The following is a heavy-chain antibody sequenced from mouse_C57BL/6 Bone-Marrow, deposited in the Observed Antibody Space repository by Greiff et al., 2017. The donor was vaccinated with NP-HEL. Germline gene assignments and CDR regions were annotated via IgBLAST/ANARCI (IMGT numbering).Heavy chain of an antibody. CDR3: AKGVGFAY. V-gene: IGHV5-4*03. CDR2: ISDGGGYT. Sequence: EVMLVESGGGLVKPGGSLKLSCAASGFTFSSYAMSWVRQTPEKRLEWVATISDGGGYTYYPDNVKGRFTISRDNAKNNLYLQMSHLKSEDTAMYYCAKGVGFAYWGQGTLVTVSA. J-gene: IGHJ3*01. CDR1: GFTFSSYA.